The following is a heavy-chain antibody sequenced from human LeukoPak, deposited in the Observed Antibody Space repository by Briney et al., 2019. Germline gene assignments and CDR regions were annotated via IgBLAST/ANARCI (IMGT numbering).Heavy chain of an antibody. Sequence: GGSLRLSCAASGFTVSSNYMSWVRQAPGKGLEWVSVIYSGGSTYYADSVKGRFTISRDNSKNTLYLQMNSLRAEDTAVYYCARSLPGVHGMDVWGQGTTVTVSS. CDR1: GFTVSSNY. CDR3: ARSLPGVHGMDV. V-gene: IGHV3-66*01. J-gene: IGHJ6*02. D-gene: IGHD3-10*01. CDR2: IYSGGST.